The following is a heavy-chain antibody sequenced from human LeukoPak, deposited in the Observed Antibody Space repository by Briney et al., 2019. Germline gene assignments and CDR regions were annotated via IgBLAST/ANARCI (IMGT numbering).Heavy chain of an antibody. Sequence: SETLSLTCTVSGGSISSSSYYWGWIRQPPGKGLEWIGSIYYSGSTYYNPSLKSRVTISVDTSKNQFSLKLSSVTAADTAVYYCARPRSCYSPYFDYWGQGTLVTVSS. J-gene: IGHJ4*02. CDR3: ARPRSCYSPYFDY. D-gene: IGHD2-15*01. CDR2: IYYSGST. CDR1: GGSISSSSYY. V-gene: IGHV4-39*01.